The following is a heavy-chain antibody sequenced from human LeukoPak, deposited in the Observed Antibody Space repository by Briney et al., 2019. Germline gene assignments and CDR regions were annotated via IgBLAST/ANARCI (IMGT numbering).Heavy chain of an antibody. CDR3: ARDQGVGVYDYVWGSYRPLDY. D-gene: IGHD3-16*02. J-gene: IGHJ4*02. CDR2: ISAYNGNT. V-gene: IGHV1-18*01. Sequence: GASVKVSCKASGYTFTSYGISWVRQAPGQGLEWMGWISAYNGNTNYAQKLQGRVTMTTDTSTSTAYMELRSLRSDDTAVYYCARDQGVGVYDYVWGSYRPLDYWGQGTLVTASS. CDR1: GYTFTSYG.